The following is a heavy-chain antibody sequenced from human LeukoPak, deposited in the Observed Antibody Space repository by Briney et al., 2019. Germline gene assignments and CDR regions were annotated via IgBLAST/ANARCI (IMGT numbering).Heavy chain of an antibody. CDR1: GFTFSNHW. V-gene: IGHV3-7*01. CDR3: ARTIRGY. J-gene: IGHJ4*02. D-gene: IGHD3-10*01. CDR2: IKEDGSEK. Sequence: PGGSLRLSCAASGFTFSNHWMSWVRQAPGKGLEWVANIKEDGSEKYHVDSVKGRFTISRDNAKNSLYLQMNSLTAEDTAVYYCARTIRGYWGQGTLVTVSS.